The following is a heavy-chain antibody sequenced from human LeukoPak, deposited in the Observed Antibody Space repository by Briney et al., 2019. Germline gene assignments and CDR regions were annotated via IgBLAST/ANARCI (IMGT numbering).Heavy chain of an antibody. V-gene: IGHV3-21*01. J-gene: IGHJ4*02. CDR3: ARDYESGYSPFDY. D-gene: IGHD3-22*01. CDR2: ISSSSTYI. Sequence: GGSLRLSCAASGFTFGSYNMNWVRQAPGKGLVWVSSISSSSTYIYYADSVKGRFTISRDNAKNSLYLQMNSLRAEDTAVYYCARDYESGYSPFDYWGQGTLVTVSS. CDR1: GFTFGSYN.